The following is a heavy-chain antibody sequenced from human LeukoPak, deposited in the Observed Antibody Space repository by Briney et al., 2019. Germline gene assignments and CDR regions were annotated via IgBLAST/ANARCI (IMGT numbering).Heavy chain of an antibody. CDR3: AKDTTI. Sequence: ARYLRLSCEDPGLTLSSNAMSWVRQAKGKGLEWVSAISGSGGSTYYADSVKGRFTISRDNSKNTLYLQMNSLRAEDTAVYYCAKDTTIWGQGTLVTVSS. D-gene: IGHD4/OR15-4a*01. CDR2: ISGSGGST. V-gene: IGHV3-23*01. CDR1: GLTLSSNA. J-gene: IGHJ4*02.